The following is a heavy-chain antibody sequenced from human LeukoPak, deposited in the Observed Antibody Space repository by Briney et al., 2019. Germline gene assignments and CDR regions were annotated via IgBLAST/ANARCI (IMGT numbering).Heavy chain of an antibody. D-gene: IGHD4-17*01. CDR3: ASGLTTVTADDAFDI. V-gene: IGHV3-7*01. CDR1: GLTLSSYW. J-gene: IGHJ3*02. Sequence: GGSLRLSCVASGLTLSSYWMSWVRQAPGKGPEWVATIKQDGSEKHYVDSVKGRFTISRDNAKNSLYLQMSSLRVADTAVYYCASGLTTVTADDAFDIWGQRTKVIVSS. CDR2: IKQDGSEK.